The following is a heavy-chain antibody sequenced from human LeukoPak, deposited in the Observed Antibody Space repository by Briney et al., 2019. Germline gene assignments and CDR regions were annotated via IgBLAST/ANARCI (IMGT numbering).Heavy chain of an antibody. D-gene: IGHD1-26*01. CDR2: MNPNSGNT. Sequence: ASVKVSCKASGYTFTSYDINWVRQATGQGLEWMGWMNPNSGNTGYAQKLQGRVTMTTDTSTSTAYMELRSLRSDDTAVYYCARQGELLPAGAFDIWGQGTMVTVSS. J-gene: IGHJ3*02. V-gene: IGHV1-8*01. CDR3: ARQGELLPAGAFDI. CDR1: GYTFTSYD.